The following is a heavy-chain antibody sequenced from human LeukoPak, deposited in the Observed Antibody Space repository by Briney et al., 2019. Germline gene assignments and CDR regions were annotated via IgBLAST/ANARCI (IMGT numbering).Heavy chain of an antibody. CDR3: ARHPDPYRSVDY. J-gene: IGHJ4*02. CDR2: TYHRGST. Sequence: SETLSLTCAVSGYSISSGYYWGWIRHPPGKGLEWIGSTYHRGSTYYNPSLKSRVTISVDTSKNQFSLKLSSVPAADTAVYYCARHPDPYRSVDYWGQGTLVTVSS. V-gene: IGHV4-38-2*01. CDR1: GYSISSGYY. D-gene: IGHD6-19*01.